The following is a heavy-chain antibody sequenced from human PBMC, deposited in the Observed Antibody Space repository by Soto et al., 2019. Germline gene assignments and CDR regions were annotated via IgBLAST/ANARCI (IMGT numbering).Heavy chain of an antibody. CDR3: VRYDRINMKPYSPEGFHI. CDR1: GEYIGRSTSH. V-gene: IGHV4-39*01. J-gene: IGHJ3*02. D-gene: IGHD3-3*02. Sequence: PPETLPLTCPLSGEYIGRSTSHWGWTRRPPGEGQEYIGSVYYGGAIFYSGNIYYNPSLKSRVTISVDTSKNQFSLRLSSVTAADTGVYYCVRYDRINMKPYSPEGFHIWGQGKRVTVS. CDR2: VYYGGAIFYSGNI.